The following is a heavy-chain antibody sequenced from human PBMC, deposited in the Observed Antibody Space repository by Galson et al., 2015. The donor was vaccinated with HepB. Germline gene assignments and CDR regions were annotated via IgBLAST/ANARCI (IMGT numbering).Heavy chain of an antibody. D-gene: IGHD2-8*02. CDR1: GLTFSNTW. V-gene: IGHV3-74*01. CDR3: VRGAGGQHTN. CDR2: INNVGNYT. Sequence: SLRLSCAVSGLTFSNTWIHWVRQAPGKGLVCVSRINNVGNYTRYADSVKGRFTISRDNAKNTVYLQMNSLRAEDTAYYYCVRGAGGQHTNWGQGTLVTVSS. J-gene: IGHJ4*02.